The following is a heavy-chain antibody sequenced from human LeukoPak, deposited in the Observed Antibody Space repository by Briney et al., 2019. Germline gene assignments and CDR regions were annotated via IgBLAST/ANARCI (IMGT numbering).Heavy chain of an antibody. V-gene: IGHV3-7*03. Sequence: GGSLRLSCAASGFTFSNYWMTWVRQAPGKGLEWVANIKPDESEKYYVGSVKGRFTISRDNAKNSLYLQMNSLRAEDTAVYYCATDREGDPSAYYLVGGQGTLITVSS. CDR1: GFTFSNYW. D-gene: IGHD3-22*01. J-gene: IGHJ4*02. CDR2: IKPDESEK. CDR3: ATDREGDPSAYYLV.